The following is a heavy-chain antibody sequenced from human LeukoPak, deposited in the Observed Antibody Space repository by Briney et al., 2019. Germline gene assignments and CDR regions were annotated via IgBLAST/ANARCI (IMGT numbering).Heavy chain of an antibody. J-gene: IGHJ5*02. CDR3: ARSAVSNPNWFDP. V-gene: IGHV5-51*03. D-gene: IGHD2-8*01. CDR2: TYPGDSDT. CDR1: GYSFTSYW. Sequence: PGESLKISCKGSGYSFTSYWIGWVRQMPGKGLEWMGITYPGDSDTRYSPSFQGQVTISADKSISTAYLQWSSLKASDTAMYYCARSAVSNPNWFDPWGQGTLVTVSS.